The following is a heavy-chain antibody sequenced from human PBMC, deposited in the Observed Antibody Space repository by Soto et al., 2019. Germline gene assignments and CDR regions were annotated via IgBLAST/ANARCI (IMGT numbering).Heavy chain of an antibody. CDR2: IIPILGIA. CDR3: ARDRGVTAIRYYYGMDV. V-gene: IGHV1-69*04. D-gene: IGHD2-21*02. J-gene: IGHJ6*02. CDR1: GGTFSSYT. Sequence: SVKVSCKASGGTFSSYTISWVRQAPGQGLEWMGRIIPILGIANYAQKFQGRVTITAGKSTSTAYMELSSLRSEDTAVYYCARDRGVTAIRYYYGMDVWGQGTTVTVSS.